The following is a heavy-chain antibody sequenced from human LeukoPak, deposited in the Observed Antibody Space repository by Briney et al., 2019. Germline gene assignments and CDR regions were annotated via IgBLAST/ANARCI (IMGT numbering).Heavy chain of an antibody. Sequence: ASVKVSCKASGYTFTSYDINWVRQATGQGPEWMGWMNPNSGNTGYAQKFQGRVTITADKSTSTAYMELSSLRSEDTAVYYCASSNGYSSGWYLPITDYWGQGTLVTVSS. CDR2: MNPNSGNT. CDR1: GYTFTSYD. D-gene: IGHD6-19*01. J-gene: IGHJ4*02. V-gene: IGHV1-8*03. CDR3: ASSNGYSSGWYLPITDY.